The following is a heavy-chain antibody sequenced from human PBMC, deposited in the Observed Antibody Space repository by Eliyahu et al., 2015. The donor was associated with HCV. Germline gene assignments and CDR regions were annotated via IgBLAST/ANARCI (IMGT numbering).Heavy chain of an antibody. V-gene: IGHV4-39*01. CDR2: IYYSGST. D-gene: IGHD3-3*01. CDR3: ARGITIFGVLIIDFYPAMDV. CDR1: GGSISSSSYY. Sequence: QLQLQESGPGLVKPSETLSLTCTVSGGSISSSSYYWGWIRQPPGKGLEWIGSIYYSGSTYYNPSLKSRVTISVDTSKNQFSLKLSSVTAADTAVYYCARGITIFGVLIIDFYPAMDVWGQGTTVTVSS. J-gene: IGHJ6*02.